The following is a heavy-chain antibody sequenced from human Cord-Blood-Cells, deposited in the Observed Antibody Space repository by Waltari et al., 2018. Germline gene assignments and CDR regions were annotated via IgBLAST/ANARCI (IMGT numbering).Heavy chain of an antibody. CDR1: GFTFSSYS. CDR2: ISSSSGYR. J-gene: IGHJ4*02. V-gene: IGHV3-21*01. D-gene: IGHD6-6*01. Sequence: EVQLVESGGGLVKPGGSLRLYCAASGFTFSSYSMNWVREAPGKGLEWVSSISSSSGYRYYADSVKGRFTISRDNAKNSRYLQMNSLRAEDTAVYYGARDKGSSGWSDYWGQGTLVTVSS. CDR3: ARDKGSSGWSDY.